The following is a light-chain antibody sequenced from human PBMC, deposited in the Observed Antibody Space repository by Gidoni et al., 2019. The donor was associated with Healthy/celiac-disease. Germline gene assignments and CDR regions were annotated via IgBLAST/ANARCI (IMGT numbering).Light chain of an antibody. J-gene: IGKJ4*01. CDR1: QSISSY. V-gene: IGKV1-39*01. Sequence: DIQLPQSPSSLSASVGDRVTITCRASQSISSYLNWYQQKPGKAPKLLIYAASSLQSGVPSRFSGSGSGTEFTLTISSLQPEDFATYYCQQSYSTPPGGTFGGGTKVEIK. CDR2: AAS. CDR3: QQSYSTPPGGT.